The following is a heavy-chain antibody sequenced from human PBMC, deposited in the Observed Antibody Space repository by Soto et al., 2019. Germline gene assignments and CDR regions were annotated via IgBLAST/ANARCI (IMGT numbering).Heavy chain of an antibody. V-gene: IGHV3-30*19. Sequence: QVQLGESGGGVVQPGTSLRVYCVGSGFTFRSYVRHWFRQAPGKGLEWVALTSYDGRDKYYADSVRGRFTISRDNSRNTVDLQMDSLKLEDTALYYCARWGTTGGLDVWGQGTLVSVSS. CDR1: GFTFRSYV. D-gene: IGHD3-16*01. CDR2: TSYDGRDK. CDR3: ARWGTTGGLDV. J-gene: IGHJ1*01.